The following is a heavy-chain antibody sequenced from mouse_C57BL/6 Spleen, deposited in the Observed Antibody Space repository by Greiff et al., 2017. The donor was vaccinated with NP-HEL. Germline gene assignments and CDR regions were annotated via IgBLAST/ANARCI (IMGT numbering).Heavy chain of an antibody. CDR1: GYAFSSSW. D-gene: IGHD1-1*01. J-gene: IGHJ4*01. V-gene: IGHV1-82*01. Sequence: QVQLQQSGPELVKPGASVKISCKASGYAFSSSWMNWVKQRPGKGLEWIGRIYPGDGDTNYNGKFKGKATLTADKSSSTAYMQLSSLTSEDSAVYFCALTTVVPYYYAMDYWGQGTSVTVSS. CDR3: ALTTVVPYYYAMDY. CDR2: IYPGDGDT.